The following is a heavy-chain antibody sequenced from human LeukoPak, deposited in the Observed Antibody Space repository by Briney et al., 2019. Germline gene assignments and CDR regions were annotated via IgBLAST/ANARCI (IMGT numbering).Heavy chain of an antibody. CDR2: IFTSGST. V-gene: IGHV4-4*07. CDR3: ARGAYSFDY. J-gene: IGHJ4*02. CDR1: GGSISNYY. Sequence: SETLSLTCTVSGGSISNYYWTWIRQPAGKGLEWIGRIFTSGSTNYNPSLKSRVTMSLDTSKNQFSLRLSSMSAADTAVYYCARGAYSFDYWGQGTLVTVSS.